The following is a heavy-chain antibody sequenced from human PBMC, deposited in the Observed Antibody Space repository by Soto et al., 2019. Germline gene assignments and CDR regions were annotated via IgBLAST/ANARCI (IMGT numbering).Heavy chain of an antibody. CDR2: ISYDGNNA. CDR3: ASQFGEYPWDD. V-gene: IGHV3-30-3*01. CDR1: GLRFTSYS. Sequence: QVQLVESGGGVVQPGRSLRLSCAASGLRFTSYSMQWVRQAPGKGLEWVAVISYDGNNAYYADSVKGRFTVSRDNSKNTLYLQMNSLTIEDTAVYYCASQFGEYPWDDWGQGTLVTVSS. J-gene: IGHJ4*02. D-gene: IGHD3-10*01.